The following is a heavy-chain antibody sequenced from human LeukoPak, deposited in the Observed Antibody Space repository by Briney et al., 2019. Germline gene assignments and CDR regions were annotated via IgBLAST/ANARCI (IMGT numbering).Heavy chain of an antibody. D-gene: IGHD3-3*01. Sequence: ASVKVSCKASGYTFTSYYMHWVRQAPGQGLEWMGIINPSGGSTSYARKFQGRVTMTRDTSTSTVYMEPSSLRSEDTAVYYCARDGGDDFWSGYVHDAFDIWGQGTMVTVSS. J-gene: IGHJ3*02. CDR2: INPSGGST. V-gene: IGHV1-46*01. CDR1: GYTFTSYY. CDR3: ARDGGDDFWSGYVHDAFDI.